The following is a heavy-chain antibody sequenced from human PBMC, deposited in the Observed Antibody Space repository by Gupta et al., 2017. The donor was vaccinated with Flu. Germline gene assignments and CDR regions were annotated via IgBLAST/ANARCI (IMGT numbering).Heavy chain of an antibody. D-gene: IGHD6-13*01. V-gene: IGHV3-72*01. CDR3: SRGETGPSAPGRNDC. CDR1: TFSEQY. J-gene: IGHJ4*02. Sequence: TFSEQYMDWIRKAPGKGLEWVGRIRDKANSYTTEYAASVKDRFTITRDDSKSSLYLQMNSLKNEDTAVYYCSRGETGPSAPGRNDCWGQGTLGTVSS. CDR2: IRDKANSYTT.